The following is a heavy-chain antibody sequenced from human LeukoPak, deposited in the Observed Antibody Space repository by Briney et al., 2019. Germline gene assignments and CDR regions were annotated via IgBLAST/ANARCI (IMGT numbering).Heavy chain of an antibody. V-gene: IGHV3-48*04. Sequence: PGGSLRLSCAASGFTFGSYSMNWVRQAPGKGLEWLSYISTGSTTIYYADSVKGRFTISRDNAKNSLYLQMNSLRAEDTAVYYCARVSSTGECDYWGQGTLVTVSS. CDR2: ISTGSTTI. CDR1: GFTFGSYS. J-gene: IGHJ4*02. D-gene: IGHD2-2*01. CDR3: ARVSSTGECDY.